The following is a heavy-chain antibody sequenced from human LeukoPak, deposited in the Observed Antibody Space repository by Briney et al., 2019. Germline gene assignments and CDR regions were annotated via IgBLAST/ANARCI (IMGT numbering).Heavy chain of an antibody. V-gene: IGHV3-53*01. CDR3: ARAGGMITFGGVIVIEAFDI. CDR1: GFTVSSNY. J-gene: IGHJ3*02. CDR2: IYSGGST. D-gene: IGHD3-16*02. Sequence: GGSLRLSCAASGFTVSSNYMSWVRQAPGKGLEWVSVIYSGGSTYYPDSGRGGFTISRDNSKNTLYLQMNSLRAEDTAVYYCARAGGMITFGGVIVIEAFDIWGQGTMVTVSS.